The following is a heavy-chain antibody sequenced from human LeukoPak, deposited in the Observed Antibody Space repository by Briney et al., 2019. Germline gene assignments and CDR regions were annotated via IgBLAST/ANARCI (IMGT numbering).Heavy chain of an antibody. CDR3: ARDRGSGSAAFDI. V-gene: IGHV4-59*12. CDR2: IYYSGST. D-gene: IGHD1-26*01. J-gene: IGHJ3*02. Sequence: SETLSLTCTVSGGSISSYYWSWIRQPPGKGLEWIGYIYYSGSTNYNPSLRSRVTMSVDTSKNQFSLKLSSVTAADTAVYYCARDRGSGSAAFDIWGQGTMVTVTS. CDR1: GGSISSYY.